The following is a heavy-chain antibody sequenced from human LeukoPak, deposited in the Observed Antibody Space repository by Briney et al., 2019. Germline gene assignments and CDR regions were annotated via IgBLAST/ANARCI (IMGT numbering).Heavy chain of an antibody. Sequence: ASVKVSCKASGYTFTGYYMHWVRQAPGQGLEWMGWINPNSGGINYAQKFQGRVTMTRDTSISTAYMELSRLRSDDTAVYYCARVPWQYCSGGSCYSDYFDYWGQGTLVTVSS. CDR1: GYTFTGYY. J-gene: IGHJ4*02. CDR2: INPNSGGI. D-gene: IGHD2-15*01. V-gene: IGHV1-2*02. CDR3: ARVPWQYCSGGSCYSDYFDY.